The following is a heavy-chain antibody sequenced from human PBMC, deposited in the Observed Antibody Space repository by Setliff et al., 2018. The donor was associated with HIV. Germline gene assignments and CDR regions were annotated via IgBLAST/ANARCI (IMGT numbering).Heavy chain of an antibody. Sequence: SETLSLTCSVSSGSMTGHYWTWVRQPPGKGLEWIGYLHSLGSSRVSDTPNYSPSLQIRIPISLDTSKRQSSLTMTSVTAADTAVYYCARGFSSQTYWGTRPLGLDYWGQGSRVTVSS. CDR2: LHSLGSSRVSDTP. J-gene: IGHJ4*01. CDR3: ARGFSSQTYWGTRPLGLDY. CDR1: SGSMTGHY. V-gene: IGHV4-4*08. D-gene: IGHD2-2*01.